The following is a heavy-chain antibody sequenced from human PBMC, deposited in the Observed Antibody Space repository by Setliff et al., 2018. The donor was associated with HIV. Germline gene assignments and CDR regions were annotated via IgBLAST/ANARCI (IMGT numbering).Heavy chain of an antibody. D-gene: IGHD3-22*01. Sequence: PSETLSLTCSVSGVTISSHFWTWIRQPAGKGLEWIGRAYTGGSTNYNPSLKSRVTMSVDTSKNQLSLKLRSVTAADTAVYYCARARITMTGGRLEPYAFDRWGQGTKVTVSS. V-gene: IGHV4-4*07. CDR2: AYTGGST. CDR3: ARARITMTGGRLEPYAFDR. J-gene: IGHJ3*01. CDR1: GVTISSHF.